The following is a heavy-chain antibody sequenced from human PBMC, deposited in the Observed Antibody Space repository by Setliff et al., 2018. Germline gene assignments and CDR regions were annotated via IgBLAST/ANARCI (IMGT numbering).Heavy chain of an antibody. Sequence: ASVKVSCKTSGYTFTNYGVSWVRQAPGQGLEWMGWISTYNGKTNYAQKFQGRVTMTTDTSTTTVYMEVASLRSDDTAVYYCARARSGDYSDSTGYLDYWGQGTLVTVSS. CDR2: ISTYNGKT. D-gene: IGHD3-22*01. V-gene: IGHV1-18*01. CDR3: ARARSGDYSDSTGYLDY. J-gene: IGHJ4*02. CDR1: GYTFTNYG.